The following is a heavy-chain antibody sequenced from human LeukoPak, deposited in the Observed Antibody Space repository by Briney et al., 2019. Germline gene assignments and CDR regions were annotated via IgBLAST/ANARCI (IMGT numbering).Heavy chain of an antibody. J-gene: IGHJ2*01. CDR1: GFTFGTYG. Sequence: PGGSLRLSCEASGFTFGTYGMTWVRQAPGKGLEWVSGITGSSTWTYYADSVRGRFTISRDSSKNTLHLQMNNLTADDTAIYYCARELVSLGTGYFDLWGRGTLVTVSP. V-gene: IGHV3-23*01. CDR2: ITGSSTWT. D-gene: IGHD7-27*01. CDR3: ARELVSLGTGYFDL.